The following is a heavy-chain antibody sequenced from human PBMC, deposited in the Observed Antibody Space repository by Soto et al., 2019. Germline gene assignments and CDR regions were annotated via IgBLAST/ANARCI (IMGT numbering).Heavy chain of an antibody. Sequence: PSETLSLTCTVSGGSISSYYWSWIRQPPGKGLEWIGYIYYSGSTNYNPSLKSRVTISVDTSKNQFSLKLSSVTAADTAVYYCARHSSSIHEYSGYDWYFQHWGQGTRVTVSS. D-gene: IGHD5-12*01. CDR3: ARHSSSIHEYSGYDWYFQH. V-gene: IGHV4-59*08. CDR2: IYYSGST. J-gene: IGHJ1*01. CDR1: GGSISSYY.